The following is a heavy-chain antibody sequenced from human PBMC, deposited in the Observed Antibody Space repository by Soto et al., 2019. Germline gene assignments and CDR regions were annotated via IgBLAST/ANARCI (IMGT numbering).Heavy chain of an antibody. J-gene: IGHJ4*02. CDR1: GFIFSDYY. CDR2: ISNSGRIT. Sequence: QVHLEESGGGLVKPGGSLRLSCTASGFIFSDYYMSWIRQAPGKGLEWVSDISNSGRITHYADSVEGRFTISRDNAKDSLYLQMNSLRPEDSAIYYCARDHGGGGLTLEYWGQGTLVTVSS. CDR3: ARDHGGGGLTLEY. V-gene: IGHV3-11*01. D-gene: IGHD3-16*01.